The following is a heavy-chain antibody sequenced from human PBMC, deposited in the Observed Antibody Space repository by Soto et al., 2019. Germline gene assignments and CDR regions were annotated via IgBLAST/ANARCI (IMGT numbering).Heavy chain of an antibody. V-gene: IGHV4-31*03. CDR2: IYYSGST. CDR1: GGSINSGGYY. J-gene: IGHJ4*02. CDR3: ATALPARYDFWSGHHS. D-gene: IGHD3-3*01. Sequence: QVQLQESGPGLVKPSQTLSLTCTVSGGSINSGGYYWHWIRQHPGRGLEWIGYIYYSGSTYYTPSLKSRVTISLDTSKNQFSLKLSSVIAADTATYYCATALPARYDFWSGHHSWGQGTLVTVSS.